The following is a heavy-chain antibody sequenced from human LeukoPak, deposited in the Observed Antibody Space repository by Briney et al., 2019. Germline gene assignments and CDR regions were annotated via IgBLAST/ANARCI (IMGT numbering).Heavy chain of an antibody. CDR2: INHSGST. CDR3: ARGHCSSTSCYLGGRSYFDY. CDR1: GGSFSGYY. V-gene: IGHV4-34*01. J-gene: IGHJ4*02. Sequence: SETLSLTCAVYGGSFSGYYWSWIRQPPGKGLEWIGEINHSGSTNYNPSLKSRVTISVDTSKNQFSLKLSSVTAADTAVYYCARGHCSSTSCYLGGRSYFDYWGQGTLVTVSS. D-gene: IGHD2-2*01.